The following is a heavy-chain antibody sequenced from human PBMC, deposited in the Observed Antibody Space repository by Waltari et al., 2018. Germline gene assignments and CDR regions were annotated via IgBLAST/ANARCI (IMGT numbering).Heavy chain of an antibody. Sequence: QVQLVETGGGVVQPGGSLRLSCAVSGFTFSSYGMHWVRQAPGKGVEGVAFRRYDGSNKYYADCVKSRFTSARDNSKNTLDLQMSRVRADEAAVYYCAKDWRIAAGGAVDVWGQGTWVTVSS. D-gene: IGHD6-13*01. J-gene: IGHJ3*01. CDR1: GFTFSSYG. V-gene: IGHV3-30*02. CDR3: AKDWRIAAGGAVDV. CDR2: RRYDGSNK.